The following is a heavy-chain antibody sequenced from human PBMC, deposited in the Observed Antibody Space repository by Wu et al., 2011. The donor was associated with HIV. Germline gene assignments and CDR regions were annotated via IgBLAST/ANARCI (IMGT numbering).Heavy chain of an antibody. Sequence: QVHLMQSGAEVKKPGSSVKISCETSGGTSGDSSSRFAFSWVRQAPGQGLEWLGGIIPMFHSSKHADKFEDRITIYTDAVTRTVNMELSSLTSDDTAVYYCARDESWDIVVLPTAAFDYWGQGTLVTVSS. CDR2: IIPMFHSS. V-gene: IGHV1-69*05. CDR3: ARDESWDIVVLPTAAFDY. J-gene: IGHJ4*02. CDR1: GGTSGDSSSRFA. D-gene: IGHD2-2*01.